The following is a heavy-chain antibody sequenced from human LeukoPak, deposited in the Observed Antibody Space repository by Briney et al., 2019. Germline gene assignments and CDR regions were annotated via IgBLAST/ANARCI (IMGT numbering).Heavy chain of an antibody. Sequence: PSETLSLTCAVSGYSISSGYYWDWIRQPPGKGLGWIGTIYHSGSTYYNPPLKSRVTISVDTSENQFSLKLTSVTAADTAFYYCASRGDSGSYWYFDLWGRGTLVTVAS. D-gene: IGHD4-17*01. CDR2: IYHSGST. CDR3: ASRGDSGSYWYFDL. J-gene: IGHJ2*01. V-gene: IGHV4-38-2*01. CDR1: GYSISSGYY.